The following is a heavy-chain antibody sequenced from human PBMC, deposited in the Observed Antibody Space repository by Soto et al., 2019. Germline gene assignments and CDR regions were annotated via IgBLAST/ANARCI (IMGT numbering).Heavy chain of an antibody. J-gene: IGHJ4*02. V-gene: IGHV1-2*04. CDR1: GYTFTGYY. Sequence: GASVKVSCKASGYTFTGYYVHWVRQAPGQGLEWMGWINPNSGGTNYAQKYQGWVTMTRDTSISTAYMELSRLRSDDTAVYYCARDCSSTSCLDYWGQGTLVTVSS. CDR3: ARDCSSTSCLDY. CDR2: INPNSGGT. D-gene: IGHD2-2*01.